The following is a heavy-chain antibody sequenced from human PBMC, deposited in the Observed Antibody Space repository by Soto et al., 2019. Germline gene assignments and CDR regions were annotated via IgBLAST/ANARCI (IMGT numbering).Heavy chain of an antibody. V-gene: IGHV3-7*01. CDR3: ARLGFYYYYMDV. CDR1: GFTFSSYW. CDR2: IKQDGTEK. Sequence: GGSLRLSCAASGFTFSSYWMSWVRQAPGKGLEWVANIKQDGTEKYYLDSVKGRFTISRDNAKNSLYLQMNSLRAEDTAVYYCARLGFYYYYMDVWGKGTTVTVSS. J-gene: IGHJ6*03.